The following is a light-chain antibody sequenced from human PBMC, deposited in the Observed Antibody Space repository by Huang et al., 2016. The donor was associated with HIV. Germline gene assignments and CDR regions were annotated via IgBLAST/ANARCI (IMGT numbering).Light chain of an antibody. Sequence: AIRMTQSPSSLSASTGDRINIPCRASQDINNFLAWYQQKPGKAPNRLIYAASILETGVPTRCSGSWAGKEFNLSISCLQSEDFATYYCQQYYSYRTFGQGTQVEIK. CDR2: AAS. V-gene: IGKV1-8*01. CDR1: QDINNF. J-gene: IGKJ1*01. CDR3: QQYYSYRT.